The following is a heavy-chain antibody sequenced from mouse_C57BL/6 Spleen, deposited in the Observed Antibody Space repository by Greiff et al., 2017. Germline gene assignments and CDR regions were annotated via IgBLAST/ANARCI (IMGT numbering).Heavy chain of an antibody. Sequence: QVQLQQPGAELVRPGTSVKLSCKASGYTFTSYWMHWVKQRPGQGLEWIGEIDPSDSYTNYNQQFKGKATLTVDTSSSTAYMELSSLTSEDSAVYYCARRGEGGGCYYAMDYWGQGTSVTVSS. CDR2: IDPSDSYT. CDR3: ARRGEGGGCYYAMDY. V-gene: IGHV1-59*01. J-gene: IGHJ4*01. CDR1: GYTFTSYW.